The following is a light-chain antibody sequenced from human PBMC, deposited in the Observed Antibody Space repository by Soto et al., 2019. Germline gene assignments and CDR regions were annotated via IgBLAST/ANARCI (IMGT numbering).Light chain of an antibody. J-gene: IGLJ2*01. CDR2: DVS. CDR1: SSDVGRYNF. Sequence: QSALTQPASVSGSPGQSITISCTEPSSDVGRYNFVSWYQHHPGKAPKLMIYDVSDRPSGVSNRFSGSKSGNTASLTISGLQAEDEADYYCSSYTSNSTPVFGGGTKLTVL. CDR3: SSYTSNSTPV. V-gene: IGLV2-14*03.